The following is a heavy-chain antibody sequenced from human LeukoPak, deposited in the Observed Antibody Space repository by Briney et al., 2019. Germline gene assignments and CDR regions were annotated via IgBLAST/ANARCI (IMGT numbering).Heavy chain of an antibody. CDR2: INPNSGGT. Sequence: GASVKVSCKASGYTFTGYYMHWVRQAPGQGLEWMGWINPNSGGTNYAQKFQGRVTMTRDTSISTAYMELRSLRSDDTAVYYCARDLPRDYGDYARPGFDYWGQGTLVTVSS. J-gene: IGHJ4*02. CDR1: GYTFTGYY. V-gene: IGHV1-2*02. CDR3: ARDLPRDYGDYARPGFDY. D-gene: IGHD4-17*01.